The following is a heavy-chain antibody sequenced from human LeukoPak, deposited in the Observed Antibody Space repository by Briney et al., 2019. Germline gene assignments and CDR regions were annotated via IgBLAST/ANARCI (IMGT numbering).Heavy chain of an antibody. Sequence: GESLKISCKGSGYSFTNYWIGWVRQMPGKGLEWMGIIYPGDSDTRYSPSFQGQVTISADKSISTAYLQWSSLKASDTAIYYCARRVTMLRGVTEINWFDPWGQGTLVTVSS. CDR3: ARRVTMLRGVTEINWFDP. J-gene: IGHJ5*02. D-gene: IGHD3-10*01. V-gene: IGHV5-51*01. CDR2: IYPGDSDT. CDR1: GYSFTNYW.